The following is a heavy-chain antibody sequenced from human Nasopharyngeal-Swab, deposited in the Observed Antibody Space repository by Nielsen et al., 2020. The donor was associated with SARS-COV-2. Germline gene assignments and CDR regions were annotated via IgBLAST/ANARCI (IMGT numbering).Heavy chain of an antibody. CDR3: SRDPFGAMVDYFDY. CDR2: ISSSSSYI. V-gene: IGHV3-21*01. J-gene: IGHJ4*02. D-gene: IGHD5-18*01. CDR1: GFTFNNYN. Sequence: GASLQISCAASGFTFNNYNFNWVRQAPGKGLEWVSSISSSSSYIYYADSVKGRFTISRDNARNPLYLQMNSLRAEDTAVYYCSRDPFGAMVDYFDYWGQGTLVTVSS.